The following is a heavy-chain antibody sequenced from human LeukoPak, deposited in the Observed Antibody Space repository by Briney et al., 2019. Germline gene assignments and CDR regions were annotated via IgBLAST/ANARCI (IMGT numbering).Heavy chain of an antibody. Sequence: SETLSLTCTVSDGSISNSSYYWGWIRQPPGKGLEWIGNIYYIGSTYYNTPLKSRVSISVDRPKNQFSLKLSSVTAADTAVYYCARVSGGLSYVGAHYFDNWGQGTLVTVSS. D-gene: IGHD1-26*01. CDR1: DGSISNSSYY. V-gene: IGHV4-39*01. CDR3: ARVSGGLSYVGAHYFDN. CDR2: IYYIGST. J-gene: IGHJ4*02.